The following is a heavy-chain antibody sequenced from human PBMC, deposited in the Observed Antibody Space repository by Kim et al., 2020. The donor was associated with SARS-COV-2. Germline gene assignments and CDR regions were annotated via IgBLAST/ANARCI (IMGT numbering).Heavy chain of an antibody. CDR2: IGGSGGNI. Sequence: GGSLRLSCAASGFTFSSNAMTWVRQAPGKGLEWVSCIGGSGGNIYYADSVKGRFTISRDNSRNTLFLLMNSLRAEDTAVYYCTKPLQGYYYYGLDVWGQG. CDR1: GFTFSSNA. CDR3: TKPLQGYYYYGLDV. V-gene: IGHV3-23*01. J-gene: IGHJ6*02.